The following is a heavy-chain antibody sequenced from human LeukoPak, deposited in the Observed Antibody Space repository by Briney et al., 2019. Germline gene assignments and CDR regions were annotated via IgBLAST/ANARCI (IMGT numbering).Heavy chain of an antibody. J-gene: IGHJ4*02. CDR1: GGSISRYY. V-gene: IGHV4-59*08. CDR2: KDYSGST. CDR3: ARHRSSGWTRYFDY. D-gene: IGHD6-19*01. Sequence: MSSETLSLTCTVSGGSISRYYWSWIRQPPGKGLEWIGYKDYSGSTNYNPSLKSRVTISVDTSKNQFSLKLSSVTAADTAVYYCARHRSSGWTRYFDYWGQGTLVTVSS.